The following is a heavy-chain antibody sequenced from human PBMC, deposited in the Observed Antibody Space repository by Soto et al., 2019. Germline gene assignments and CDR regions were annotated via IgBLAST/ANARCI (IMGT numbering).Heavy chain of an antibody. V-gene: IGHV1-69*13. CDR3: AREPIGYGSSWYYFAY. J-gene: IGHJ4*02. D-gene: IGHD6-13*01. CDR1: GGTFSSYA. Sequence: ASVKVSCKASGGTFSSYAISWVRQAPGQGLEWMGGIIPIFGTANCAQKFQGRVTITADESTRTAYMELSSLRSEDTALYYCAREPIGYGSSWYYFAYCGQGSLVTVPS. CDR2: IIPIFGTA.